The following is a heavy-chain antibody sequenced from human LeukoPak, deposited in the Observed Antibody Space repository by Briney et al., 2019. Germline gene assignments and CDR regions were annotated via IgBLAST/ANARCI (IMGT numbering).Heavy chain of an antibody. V-gene: IGHV1-69*04. CDR2: IIPILGIA. J-gene: IGHJ4*02. CDR1: GGTFSSYA. CDR3: ARDIPYYYDSSSYYLDY. Sequence: GASVKVSCKASGGTFSSYAISWVRQAPGQGLEWMGRIIPILGIANYAQKFQGRVTITADKSTSTAYMELSSLRSEDTAVYYCARDIPYYYDSSSYYLDYWGQGTLVTVSS. D-gene: IGHD3-22*01.